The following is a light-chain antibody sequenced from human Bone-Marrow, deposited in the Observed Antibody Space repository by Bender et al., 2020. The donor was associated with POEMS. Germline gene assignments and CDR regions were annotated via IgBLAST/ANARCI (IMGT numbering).Light chain of an antibody. V-gene: IGLV1-44*01. CDR1: SSNIRRHS. CDR2: SNT. Sequence: QSVLTQPPSASGTPGQTVTISCSGSSSNIRRHSVNWYQQLPGTAPNLLIHSNTQRPSGVPDRFSGSKSGTSASLAISGLRSDDEAIYFCVAWDASLNGWVFGGGTKLTVL. J-gene: IGLJ3*02. CDR3: VAWDASLNGWV.